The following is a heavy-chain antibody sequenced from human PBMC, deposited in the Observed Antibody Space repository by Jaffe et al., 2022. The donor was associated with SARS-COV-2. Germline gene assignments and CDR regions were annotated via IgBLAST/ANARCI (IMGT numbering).Heavy chain of an antibody. Sequence: QVQLVESGGGVVQPGRSLRLSCAASGFTFSSYAMHWVRQAPGKGLEWVAVISYDGSNKYYADSVKGRFTISRDNSKNTLYLQMNSLRAEDTAVYYCARGDTAMGPFDIWGQGTMVTVSS. CDR1: GFTFSSYA. CDR2: ISYDGSNK. CDR3: ARGDTAMGPFDI. D-gene: IGHD5-18*01. J-gene: IGHJ3*02. V-gene: IGHV3-30*04.